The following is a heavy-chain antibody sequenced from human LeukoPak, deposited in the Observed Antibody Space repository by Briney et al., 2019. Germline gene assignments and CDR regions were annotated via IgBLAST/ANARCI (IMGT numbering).Heavy chain of an antibody. D-gene: IGHD1-26*01. CDR3: ASWTSGYEWELLVENAFDI. J-gene: IGHJ3*02. CDR1: GGSFSGYY. CDR2: IYYSGST. V-gene: IGHV4-39*01. Sequence: SETLSLTCAVYGGSFSGYYWGWIRQPPGKGLEWIGSIYYSGSTYYNPSLKSRVTISVDTSKNQFSLKLSSVTAADTAVYYCASWTSGYEWELLVENAFDIWGQGTMVTVSS.